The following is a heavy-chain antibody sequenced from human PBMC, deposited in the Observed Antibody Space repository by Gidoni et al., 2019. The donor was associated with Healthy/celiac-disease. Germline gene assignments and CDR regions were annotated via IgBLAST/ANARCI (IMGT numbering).Heavy chain of an antibody. CDR1: GGSISSGDYY. Sequence: QVQLQESGPGLVKPSQTLSLTCTVSGGSISSGDYYWSWIRQPPGKGLEWIGYIYYSGSTYYNPSLKSRVTISVDTSKNQFSLKLSSVTAADTAVYYCARGGIMITFGGVIADRGFDYWGQGTLVTVSS. CDR3: ARGGIMITFGGVIADRGFDY. J-gene: IGHJ4*02. CDR2: IYYSGST. D-gene: IGHD3-16*02. V-gene: IGHV4-30-4*01.